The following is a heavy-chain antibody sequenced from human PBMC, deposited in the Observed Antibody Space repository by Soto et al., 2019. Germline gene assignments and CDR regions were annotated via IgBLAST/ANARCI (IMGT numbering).Heavy chain of an antibody. CDR3: ATFVFCTTTTCYGREGAY. Sequence: EVQLLESGGGLVQPGGSLGLSCAASGFTFDSYGMSWVRQAPGKGLEWVSGISYSGGNVYYADSEKCRFTISRDNSKNTLFLQMNNLRAEDTAVYYCATFVFCTTTTCYGREGAYWGQGTLVTVSS. CDR2: ISYSGGNV. J-gene: IGHJ4*02. V-gene: IGHV3-23*01. D-gene: IGHD2-2*01. CDR1: GFTFDSYG.